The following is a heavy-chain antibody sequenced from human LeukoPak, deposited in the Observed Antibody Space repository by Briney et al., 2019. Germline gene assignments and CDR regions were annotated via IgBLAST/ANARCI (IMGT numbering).Heavy chain of an antibody. CDR1: GYSFTSYW. Sequence: GESLKISCKGSGYSFTSYWIGWVRQMPGKGLEWMGIIYPGDSDTRYSPSFQGQATISGDKSISTAYLQWSSLKASDTAVYYCARGGTISSGWTDAFDMWGRGTLVIVSS. D-gene: IGHD6-19*01. V-gene: IGHV5-51*01. CDR2: IYPGDSDT. J-gene: IGHJ3*02. CDR3: ARGGTISSGWTDAFDM.